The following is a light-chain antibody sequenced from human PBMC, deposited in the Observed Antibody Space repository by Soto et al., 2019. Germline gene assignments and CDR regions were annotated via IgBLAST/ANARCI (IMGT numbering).Light chain of an antibody. CDR1: QGISTY. CDR2: AAS. Sequence: DIQMTQSPSSLSASVGDRVTITCRASQGISTYLKWYQQKPGKAPKLLIYAASSLQGGVTSRLSGSGSETDFTLTISSLQPEDFATYSSQHSTTWTFGQGTKVDIK. J-gene: IGKJ1*01. V-gene: IGKV1-39*01. CDR3: QHSTTWT.